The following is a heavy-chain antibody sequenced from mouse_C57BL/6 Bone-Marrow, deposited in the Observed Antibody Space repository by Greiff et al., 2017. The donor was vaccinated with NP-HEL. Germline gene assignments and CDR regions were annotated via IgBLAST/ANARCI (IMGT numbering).Heavy chain of an antibody. CDR1: GYTFTSYW. V-gene: IGHV1-64*01. D-gene: IGHD1-1*01. CDR2: IHPNSGST. CDR3: ARFPEYYGSSSYAMDY. Sequence: QVQLQQPGAELVKPGASVKLSCKASGYTFTSYWMHWVKQRPGQGLVWIGMIHPNSGSTNYNEKFKSKATLTVDKSSSTAYMQLSSLTSEDAAVYYCARFPEYYGSSSYAMDYWGQGTSVTVSS. J-gene: IGHJ4*01.